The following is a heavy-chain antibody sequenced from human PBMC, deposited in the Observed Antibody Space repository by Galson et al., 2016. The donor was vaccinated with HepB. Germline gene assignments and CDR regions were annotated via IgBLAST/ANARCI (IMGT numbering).Heavy chain of an antibody. CDR2: INPSSGVT. CDR1: GYTFTGYY. D-gene: IGHD6-13*01. Sequence: SVKVSCKASGYTFTGYYVHWVRQAPGQGLDWVGWINPSSGVTNFARKFQGRVTMTSDTPISTAYMELSRLTSDDTAVYFCAREGPSSSHFDFWGQGALVTVSS. CDR3: AREGPSSSHFDF. V-gene: IGHV1-2*02. J-gene: IGHJ4*02.